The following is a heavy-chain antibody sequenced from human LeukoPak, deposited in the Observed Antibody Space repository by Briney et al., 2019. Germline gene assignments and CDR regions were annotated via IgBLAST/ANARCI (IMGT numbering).Heavy chain of an antibody. V-gene: IGHV4-39*01. CDR1: GGSITSGSYY. CDR3: VSVGSSGWYLGSP. CDR2: IYYSGST. D-gene: IGHD6-19*01. J-gene: IGHJ5*02. Sequence: PSETLSLTCTVSGGSITSGSYYWVWLRQPPGKGLEWIGSIYYSGSTYYNPSFKGRDTISVDTSKNQFSLKLSSVTAADTAVYYCVSVGSSGWYLGSPWGQGTLVTVSS.